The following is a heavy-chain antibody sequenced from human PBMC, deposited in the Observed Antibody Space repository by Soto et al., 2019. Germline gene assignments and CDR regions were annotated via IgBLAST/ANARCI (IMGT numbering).Heavy chain of an antibody. CDR1: GVSVKSYT. Sequence: PSNTLSITCIVSGVSVKSYTWSWVRQPANKGLEWIGRVFSSVSATYSPSLKSRVRISMDTPENRISLKLDSVTAADAGVYYCTRDGMTTGDTWGPGTLVTVSS. J-gene: IGHJ4*02. CDR2: VFSSVSA. CDR3: TRDGMTTGDT. D-gene: IGHD2-21*02. V-gene: IGHV4-4*07.